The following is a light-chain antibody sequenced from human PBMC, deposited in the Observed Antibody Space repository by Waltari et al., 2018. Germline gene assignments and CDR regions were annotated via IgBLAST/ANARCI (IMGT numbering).Light chain of an antibody. V-gene: IGKV3-11*01. Sequence: EIVLTQSPATLSLSPGERATLSCRASQSVSSYLAWYQQKPGQAPRLLIYDASNRATGIPARLRGSGSGTDFTLTISCLEPEDFAVYYCQQRSNWLGTFGQGTKVEIK. CDR1: QSVSSY. CDR2: DAS. CDR3: QQRSNWLGT. J-gene: IGKJ1*01.